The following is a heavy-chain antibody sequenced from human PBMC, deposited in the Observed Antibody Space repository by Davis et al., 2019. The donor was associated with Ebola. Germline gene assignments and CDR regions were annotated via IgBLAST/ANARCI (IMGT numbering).Heavy chain of an antibody. CDR3: ARLGVYQLLYYYYMDV. J-gene: IGHJ6*03. CDR2: IYPGDSDT. V-gene: IGHV5-51*01. D-gene: IGHD2-2*01. CDR1: GYSFTSYC. Sequence: GESLKISCKGSGYSFTSYCIGWVRQMPGKGLEWMGIIYPGDSDTRYSPSFKGQVTISADKSISTAYLQWGSLKASDTAMYYCARLGVYQLLYYYYMDVWGKGTTVTVSS.